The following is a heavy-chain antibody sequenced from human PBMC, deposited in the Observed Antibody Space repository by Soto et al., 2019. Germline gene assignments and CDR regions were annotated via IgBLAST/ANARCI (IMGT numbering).Heavy chain of an antibody. Sequence: PSQTLSLTCTVSGGSVSSRRYYVGWIRQPPGKGLEWIGSIYYSGSTYYNPSLKSRVTISVDTSKNQFSLKLSSVTAADTAVYYCARQFPNYVSTNYYYYYGMDVWGQGTTVTVSS. V-gene: IGHV4-39*01. CDR3: ARQFPNYVSTNYYYYYGMDV. CDR2: IYYSGST. J-gene: IGHJ6*02. D-gene: IGHD1-26*01. CDR1: GGSVSSRRYY.